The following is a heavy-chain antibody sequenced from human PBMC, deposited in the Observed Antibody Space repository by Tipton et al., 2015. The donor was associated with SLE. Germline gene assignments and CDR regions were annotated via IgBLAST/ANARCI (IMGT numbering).Heavy chain of an antibody. V-gene: IGHV3-30*18. CDR3: AKGGAAMGYYYYYMDV. D-gene: IGHD5-18*01. CDR2: IWYDGSNK. J-gene: IGHJ6*03. Sequence: RSLRLPCAASGSTFGSYGMHWVRQAPGKGLEWVAVIWYDGSNKYYADSVKGRFTISRDNSKNTLYLQMNSLRAEDTAMYYCAKGGAAMGYYYYYMDVWGKGTTVTVSS. CDR1: GSTFGSYG.